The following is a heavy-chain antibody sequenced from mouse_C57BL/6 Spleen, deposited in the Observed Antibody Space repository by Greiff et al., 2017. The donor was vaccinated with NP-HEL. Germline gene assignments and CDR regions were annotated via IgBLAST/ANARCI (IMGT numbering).Heavy chain of an antibody. V-gene: IGHV1-59*01. CDR2: IDPSDSYT. D-gene: IGHD1-1*01. CDR3: ARGVLRYRGYFDV. Sequence: VQLQQPGAELVRPGTSVKLSCKASGYTFTSYWMHWVKQRPGQGLEWIGVIDPSDSYTNYNQKFKGKATLTVDTSSSTAYMQLSSLTSEDSAVYYCARGVLRYRGYFDVWGTGTTVTVSS. CDR1: GYTFTSYW. J-gene: IGHJ1*03.